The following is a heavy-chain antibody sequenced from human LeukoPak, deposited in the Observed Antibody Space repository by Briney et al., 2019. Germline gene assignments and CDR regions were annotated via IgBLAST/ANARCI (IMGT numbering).Heavy chain of an antibody. V-gene: IGHV5-51*01. Sequence: GESLKISCKGSGYTFISYWIGWVRQTPGKGLEWMGIIYPTDSQTTYSPSFQGQVTISADKSISTAYLQWSSLKASDTAIYYCAVPTDYGSNFYLDYWGQGTLVTVSS. CDR2: IYPTDSQT. CDR1: GYTFISYW. J-gene: IGHJ4*02. D-gene: IGHD3-10*01. CDR3: AVPTDYGSNFYLDY.